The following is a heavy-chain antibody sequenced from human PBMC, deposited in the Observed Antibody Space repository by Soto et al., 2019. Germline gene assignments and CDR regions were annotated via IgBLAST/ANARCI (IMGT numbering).Heavy chain of an antibody. CDR2: ISAYNVNT. V-gene: IGHV1-18*01. D-gene: IGHD6-13*01. CDR1: GYTFTSYG. Sequence: ASVKVSCKASGYTFTSYGISWVRQAPGQGLEWMGWISAYNVNTNYEQKLQGRVTMTTDTSTRTAYMELRSLRSDDTAVYYCAREGWSSSSWYAGLDYYYYYGMDVWGQGTTVTVSS. CDR3: AREGWSSSSWYAGLDYYYYYGMDV. J-gene: IGHJ6*02.